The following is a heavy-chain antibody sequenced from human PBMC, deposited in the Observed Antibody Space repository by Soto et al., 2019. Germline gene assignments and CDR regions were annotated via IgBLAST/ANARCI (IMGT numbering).Heavy chain of an antibody. D-gene: IGHD4-17*01. V-gene: IGHV1-69*12. Sequence: QVQLVQSGAEVKKPGSSVKVSCKASGGTFSSYAISWVRQAPGQGLEWMGGIIPIFGTANYAQKFQGRVTXXAVESKSTDYXXLXSXXSEDTAVYYCARDPGKQKGDYGDSPYPHCCYGMDVWGQGTTVTVSS. J-gene: IGHJ6*02. CDR3: ARDPGKQKGDYGDSPYPHCCYGMDV. CDR1: GGTFSSYA. CDR2: IIPIFGTA.